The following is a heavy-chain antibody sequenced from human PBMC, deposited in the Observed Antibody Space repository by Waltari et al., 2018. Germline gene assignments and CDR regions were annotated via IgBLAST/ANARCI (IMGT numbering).Heavy chain of an antibody. Sequence: EVQLVESGGGLIQPGGSLRLSCAASGFTVSSNYMSWVRQAPGKGLEWVSVIYSGGSTYYADVGEGRYTISRDNAKNSLYLQMNGLRAEDTAVYYCARDGSSSRGYYYGMDVWGQGTTVTVSS. D-gene: IGHD6-6*01. CDR2: IYSGGST. CDR3: ARDGSSSRGYYYGMDV. CDR1: GFTVSSNY. J-gene: IGHJ6*02. V-gene: IGHV3-53*01.